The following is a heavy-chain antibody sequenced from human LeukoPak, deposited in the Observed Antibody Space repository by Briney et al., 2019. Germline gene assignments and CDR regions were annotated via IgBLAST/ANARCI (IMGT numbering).Heavy chain of an antibody. CDR1: GFTFSSYA. Sequence: GGSLRLSCAASGFTFSSYAMSWVRQAPGTGLEWVSAISGSGGSTYYADSVKGRFTISRDNSKNTLYLQMNSLRAEDTAVYYCANIGRSIAAAGTPKDYWGQGTLVTVSS. J-gene: IGHJ4*02. CDR2: ISGSGGST. V-gene: IGHV3-23*01. D-gene: IGHD6-13*01. CDR3: ANIGRSIAAAGTPKDY.